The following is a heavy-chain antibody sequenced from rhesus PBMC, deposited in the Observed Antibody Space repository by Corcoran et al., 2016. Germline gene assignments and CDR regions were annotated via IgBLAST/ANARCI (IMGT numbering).Heavy chain of an antibody. CDR3: AITRYYYSGSDPYLDY. J-gene: IGHJ4*01. D-gene: IGHD3-16*01. CDR2: IYGSGGST. V-gene: IGHV4-93*01. Sequence: QVQLQESGPAVVKPSETLSLTCDVSGGSISSSNWWGWIRESPGKGLAWIGGIYGSGGSTEYNPSLKCRGTFSKATSKNQFSLKLSSVTAADTAVYYCAITRYYYSGSDPYLDYVGQGVLVTVSS. CDR1: GGSISSSNW.